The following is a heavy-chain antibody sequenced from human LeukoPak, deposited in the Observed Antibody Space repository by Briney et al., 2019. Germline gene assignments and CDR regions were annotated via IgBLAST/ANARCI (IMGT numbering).Heavy chain of an antibody. D-gene: IGHD6-19*01. CDR3: ARDGSGWSSDY. J-gene: IGHJ4*02. CDR1: GFNFRDSG. CDR2: MWNDGITG. Sequence: PGGSLRLSCAASGFNFRDSGMHWVRQAPGKELEWVAVMWNDGITGKYADSVRGRFSVSRDNSKNTVYLQMDSLRADDTSVYYCARDGSGWSSDYWGQGTLVTVSS. V-gene: IGHV3-33*01.